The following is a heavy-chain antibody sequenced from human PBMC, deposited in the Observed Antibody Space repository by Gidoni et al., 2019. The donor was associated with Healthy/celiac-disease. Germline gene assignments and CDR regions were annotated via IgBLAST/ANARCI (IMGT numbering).Heavy chain of an antibody. CDR3: ARDYDSSGYQSLGAFDI. CDR1: VGSISSGGYY. V-gene: IGHV4-31*03. CDR2: IYYSGST. Sequence: QVQLQESGPGLVKPSQTLSLTCTVSVGSISSGGYYWSWIRQHPGKGLEWIGYIYYSGSTYYNPSLKSRVTISVDTSKNQFSLKLSSVTAADTAVYYCARDYDSSGYQSLGAFDIWGQGTMVTVSS. J-gene: IGHJ3*02. D-gene: IGHD3-22*01.